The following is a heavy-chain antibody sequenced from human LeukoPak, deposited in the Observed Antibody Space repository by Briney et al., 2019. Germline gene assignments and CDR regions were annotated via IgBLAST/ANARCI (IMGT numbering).Heavy chain of an antibody. D-gene: IGHD4-23*01. CDR2: IRSKAYGGTT. V-gene: IGHV3-49*04. CDR3: TRGVGSIRRWGDAFDI. J-gene: IGHJ3*02. Sequence: GGSLRLSCAASGFTFSSYGMHWVRQAPGKGLEWVGFIRSKAYGGTTEYAASVKGRFTISRDDSKSIAYLQMNSLKTEDTAVYYCTRGVGSIRRWGDAFDIWGQGTMVTVSS. CDR1: GFTFSSYG.